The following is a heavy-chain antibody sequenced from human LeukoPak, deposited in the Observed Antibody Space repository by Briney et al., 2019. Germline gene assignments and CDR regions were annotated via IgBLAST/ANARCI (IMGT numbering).Heavy chain of an antibody. CDR1: GYTFTSYG. CDR2: MNPNSGNT. D-gene: IGHD1-26*01. Sequence: GASVKVSCKASGYTFTSYGISWVRQATGQGLEWMGWMNPNSGNTGYAQKFQGRVTTTRNTSISTAYMELSSLRSEDTAVYYCARGDRGSYYDYWGQGTLVTVSS. CDR3: ARGDRGSYYDY. V-gene: IGHV1-8*03. J-gene: IGHJ4*02.